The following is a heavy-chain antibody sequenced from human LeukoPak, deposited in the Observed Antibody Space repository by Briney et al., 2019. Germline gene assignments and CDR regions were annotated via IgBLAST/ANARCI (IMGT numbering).Heavy chain of an antibody. J-gene: IGHJ3*02. CDR2: IWDDGSEK. CDR3: AKGRQQWWTFDALDI. D-gene: IGHD5-18*01. CDR1: EFIFSSYG. V-gene: IGHV3-30*02. Sequence: GGSLRLSCEASEFIFSSYGMHWVRQAPGKGLEWVAAIWDDGSEKYYGDSVRGRFTISRDNSKNTLYLQMNSLIPDDTAVYYCAKGRQQWWTFDALDIWGQGTMVTVSS.